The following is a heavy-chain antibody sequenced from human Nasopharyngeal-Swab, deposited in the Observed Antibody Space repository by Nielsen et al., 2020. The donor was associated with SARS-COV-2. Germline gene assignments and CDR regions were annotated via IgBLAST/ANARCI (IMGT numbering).Heavy chain of an antibody. CDR2: INHSGST. J-gene: IGHJ6*03. D-gene: IGHD5-12*01. V-gene: IGHV4-34*01. CDR3: ARGRHIVATTLRYYYYMDV. Sequence: RQAPGKGLEWIGEINHSGSTNYNPSLKSRVTISVDTSKNQFSLKLSSVTAADTAVYYCARGRHIVATTLRYYYYMDVWGKGTTVTVSS.